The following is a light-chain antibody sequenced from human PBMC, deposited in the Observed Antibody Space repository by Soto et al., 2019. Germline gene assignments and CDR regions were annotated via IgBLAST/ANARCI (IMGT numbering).Light chain of an antibody. J-gene: IGLJ3*02. V-gene: IGLV1-44*01. CDR1: RSNIGTNS. CDR2: RHD. Sequence: QLVLTQPPSASATPGQRVIISCSGSRSNIGTNSVSWYQQVPGMAPKLLIYRHDQRPSGVPDRVSGSKSGTAASLAISAVQSEDEADYYCASWDDGLSGWVFGGGTQLTVL. CDR3: ASWDDGLSGWV.